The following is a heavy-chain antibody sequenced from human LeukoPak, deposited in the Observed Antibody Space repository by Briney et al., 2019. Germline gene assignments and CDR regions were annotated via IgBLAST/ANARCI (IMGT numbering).Heavy chain of an antibody. V-gene: IGHV4-31*03. Sequence: SQTLSLTCTVSGGSISSGGYYWSWIRQLPGKGLEWIGYISYSGSTYYSPSLKSRLTISVDTSKNQFSLKLSSVTAADTAVYYCARVTRVSAYYSGSPFWFDPWAREPWSPSPQ. CDR1: GGSISSGGYY. D-gene: IGHD3-22*01. CDR2: ISYSGST. J-gene: IGHJ5*02. CDR3: ARVTRVSAYYSGSPFWFDP.